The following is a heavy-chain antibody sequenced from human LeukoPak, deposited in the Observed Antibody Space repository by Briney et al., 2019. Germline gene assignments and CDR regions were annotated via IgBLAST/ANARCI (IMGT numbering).Heavy chain of an antibody. CDR2: ISSSSYI. J-gene: IGHJ4*02. D-gene: IGHD3-10*01. Sequence: GGSLRLSCAASGFTFSSYSMNWVRQAPGKGLEWVSSISSSSYIYYADSVKGRFTISRDNAKNSLYLQMNSLRAEDTAVYYCARDYYGSGSYIDYWGQGTLVTVSS. CDR1: GFTFSSYS. CDR3: ARDYYGSGSYIDY. V-gene: IGHV3-21*01.